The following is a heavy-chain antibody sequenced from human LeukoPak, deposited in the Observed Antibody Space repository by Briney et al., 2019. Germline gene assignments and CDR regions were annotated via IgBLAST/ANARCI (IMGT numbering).Heavy chain of an antibody. J-gene: IGHJ4*02. Sequence: SETLSLTCTVSGGSISSSSYYWGWIRQPPGKGLEWIGSIYYSGSTNYNPSLKSRVTISVDKSKNQFSLKLSSVTAADTAVYYCARERSGTFDYWGQGTLVTVSS. CDR2: IYYSGST. CDR1: GGSISSSSYY. D-gene: IGHD3-3*01. V-gene: IGHV4-39*07. CDR3: ARERSGTFDY.